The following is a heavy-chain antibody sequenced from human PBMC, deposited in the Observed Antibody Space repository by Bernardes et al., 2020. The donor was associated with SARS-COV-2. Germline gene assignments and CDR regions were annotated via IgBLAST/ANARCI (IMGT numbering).Heavy chain of an antibody. J-gene: IGHJ6*02. V-gene: IGHV4-34*01. D-gene: IGHD5-18*01. Sequence: SETLSLTCAVYGGSFSGYYWSWIRQPPGKGLEWIGEINHSGSTNYNPSLKSRVTISVDTSKNQFSLKLSSVTAADTAVYFCASGARGYSYGSLMDVWGQGTAVTVSS. CDR1: GGSFSGYY. CDR3: ASGARGYSYGSLMDV. CDR2: INHSGST.